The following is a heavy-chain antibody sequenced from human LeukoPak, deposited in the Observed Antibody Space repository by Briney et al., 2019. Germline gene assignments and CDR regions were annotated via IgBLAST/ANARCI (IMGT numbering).Heavy chain of an antibody. V-gene: IGHV4-59*01. D-gene: IGHD6-6*01. CDR2: IYHSGST. Sequence: SETLSLTCTVSGGSISTYYWNWIRQPPGKGLEWIGYIYHSGSTNYNPSLQSRVTISVDTSKNQFSLNLNSVTAADTAVYYCARGGAARLHVQNWGQGTLVTVSS. CDR3: ARGGAARLHVQN. CDR1: GGSISTYY. J-gene: IGHJ1*01.